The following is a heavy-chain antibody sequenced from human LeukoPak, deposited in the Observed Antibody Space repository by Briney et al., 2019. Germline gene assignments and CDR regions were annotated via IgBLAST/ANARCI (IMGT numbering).Heavy chain of an antibody. V-gene: IGHV3-66*01. CDR2: IYSGGST. Sequence: PGGSLRLSCAASGFTVSSSYMNWVRQAPGKGLEWVSNIYSGGSTNYADSVKGRFTISRDNSKNTLYLQMNSLRAEDTAVYYCARDLPMYYYGSGSYSRSIWGQGTMVTVSS. D-gene: IGHD3-10*01. CDR3: ARDLPMYYYGSGSYSRSI. CDR1: GFTVSSSY. J-gene: IGHJ3*02.